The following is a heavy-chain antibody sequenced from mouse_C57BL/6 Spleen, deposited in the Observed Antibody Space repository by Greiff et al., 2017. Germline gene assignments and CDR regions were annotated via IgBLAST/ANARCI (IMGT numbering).Heavy chain of an antibody. V-gene: IGHV5-9-1*02. CDR1: GFTFSSYA. Sequence: DVHLVESGEGLVKPGGSLKLSCAASGFTFSSYAMSWVRQTPEKRLEWVAYISSGGDYIDSADTVKGRFTISRDNARNTLYLQMSSLKSEDTAMYYCTRGDYNYAMGYWGQGTSVTVSS. D-gene: IGHD2-12*01. J-gene: IGHJ4*01. CDR3: TRGDYNYAMGY. CDR2: ISSGGDYI.